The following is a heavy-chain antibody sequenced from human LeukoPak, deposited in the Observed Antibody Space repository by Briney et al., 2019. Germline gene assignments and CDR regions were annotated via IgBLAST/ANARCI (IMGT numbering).Heavy chain of an antibody. D-gene: IGHD2-2*01. Sequence: KAGGSLRLSCAVSGFIFGSYNMNWVRQTPGKGLEWVSSISSSSGYINYADSVKGRFTVSRDNAKNSLYLQMNSLRAEDTAVYYCARDSGYCSSTGCYVHYFDYWGQGTLVTVSS. CDR3: ARDSGYCSSTGCYVHYFDY. CDR1: GFIFGSYN. J-gene: IGHJ4*02. CDR2: ISSSSGYI. V-gene: IGHV3-21*01.